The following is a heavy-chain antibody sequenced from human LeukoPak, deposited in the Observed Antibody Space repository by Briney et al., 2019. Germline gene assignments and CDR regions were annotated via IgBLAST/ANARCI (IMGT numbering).Heavy chain of an antibody. J-gene: IGHJ4*02. CDR1: GFSFSRYW. CDR3: ARDSGRFRLDY. CDR2: ISSTSTYI. V-gene: IGHV3-21*01. D-gene: IGHD6-19*01. Sequence: GGSLRLSCAASGFSFSRYWMHWVRQAPGKGLVWVASISSTSTYIYYAGSVEGRFTISRDNARNSLYLQMDSLRAEDTAVYYCARDSGRFRLDYWGQGILVTVSS.